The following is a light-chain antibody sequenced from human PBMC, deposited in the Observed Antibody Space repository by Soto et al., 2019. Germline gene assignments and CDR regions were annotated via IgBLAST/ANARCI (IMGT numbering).Light chain of an antibody. CDR2: STS. CDR1: QSISYY. J-gene: IGKJ1*01. Sequence: DIQMTQSPSSLSASVGDRVTITCRASQSISYYLNWYQQKQGRAPRLLIYSTSTLQSGVPSKFKGSATWADFHPPIKRLQPEDFATYYCQQSYSTPWTFGQGTKVEIK. V-gene: IGKV1-39*01. CDR3: QQSYSTPWT.